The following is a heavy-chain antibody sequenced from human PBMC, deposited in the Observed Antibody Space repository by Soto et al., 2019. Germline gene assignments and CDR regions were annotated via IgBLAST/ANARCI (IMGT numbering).Heavy chain of an antibody. Sequence: EVQLLECGGGLVQPGGSLRLSCAASGFTFSSYAMSWVRQAPGKGLEWVSAISGSGGSTYYADSVKGRFTISRDNSKNTLYVQMNSLRAEDTAVYYCAKDWRGWPMVRGTGVDYWGQGTLVTVSS. CDR3: AKDWRGWPMVRGTGVDY. CDR2: ISGSGGST. V-gene: IGHV3-23*01. D-gene: IGHD3-10*01. CDR1: GFTFSSYA. J-gene: IGHJ4*02.